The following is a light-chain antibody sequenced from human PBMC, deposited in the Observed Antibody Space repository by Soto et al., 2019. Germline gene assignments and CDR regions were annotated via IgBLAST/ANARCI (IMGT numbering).Light chain of an antibody. Sequence: PGERATLSCRTSQSVSKYFAWYQQKPGRAPRLLIYDASSRATGIPARFIGSGSGTDFTLTISSLEPEDFAIYYCQQRSNWPITFGQGTRLEIK. CDR3: QQRSNWPIT. CDR1: QSVSKY. J-gene: IGKJ5*01. CDR2: DAS. V-gene: IGKV3-11*01.